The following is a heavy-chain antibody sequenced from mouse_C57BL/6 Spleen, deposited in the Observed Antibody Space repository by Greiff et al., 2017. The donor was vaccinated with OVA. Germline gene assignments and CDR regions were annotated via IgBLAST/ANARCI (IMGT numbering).Heavy chain of an antibody. CDR1: GFTFSSYA. CDR2: ISDGGSYT. V-gene: IGHV5-4*01. CDR3: ARENYGYFDY. Sequence: EVKVEESGGGLVKPGGSLKLSCAASGFTFSSYAMSWVRQTPEKRLEWVATISDGGSYTYYPDNVKGRFTISRDNAKNNLYLQMSHLKSEDTAMYYCARENYGYFDYWGQGTTLTVSS. J-gene: IGHJ2*01. D-gene: IGHD1-1*01.